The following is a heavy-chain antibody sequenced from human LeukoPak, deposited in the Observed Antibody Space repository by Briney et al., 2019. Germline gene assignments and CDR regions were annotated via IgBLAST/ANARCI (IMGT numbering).Heavy chain of an antibody. Sequence: QHGVSLRLSCAASGFTFSCYAMSWVRQAPGKGLEWVSAISGSGGSTYYADSVKGRFTISRDNSKNTLYLQMSSLRAEDTAVYYCARDCGGDCYYDYWGQGTLVTVSS. CDR2: ISGSGGST. V-gene: IGHV3-23*01. CDR3: ARDCGGDCYYDY. CDR1: GFTFSCYA. J-gene: IGHJ4*02. D-gene: IGHD2-21*01.